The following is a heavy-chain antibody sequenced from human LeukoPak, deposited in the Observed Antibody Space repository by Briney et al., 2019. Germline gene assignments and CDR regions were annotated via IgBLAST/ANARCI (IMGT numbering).Heavy chain of an antibody. D-gene: IGHD3-3*01. V-gene: IGHV4-30-2*01. Sequence: NPSETLSLTCTVSGGSISSGGYYWSWIRQPPGKGLEWIGYIYHSGSTYYNPSLKSRVTISVDRSKNQFSLKLSSVTAADTAVYYCARELDGGLGSGTFDYWGQGTLVTVSS. CDR3: ARELDGGLGSGTFDY. CDR1: GGSISSGGYY. CDR2: IYHSGST. J-gene: IGHJ4*02.